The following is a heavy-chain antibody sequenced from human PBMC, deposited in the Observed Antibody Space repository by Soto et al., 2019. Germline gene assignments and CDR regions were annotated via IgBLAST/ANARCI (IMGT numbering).Heavy chain of an antibody. CDR2: IHYSGST. CDR3: ARHEGNGNVWPLDY. V-gene: IGHV4-39*01. Sequence: SETLSLTCTVSGDSIGTTHSYWAWIRQSPGKGLEWIGNIHYSGSTYYMPSLRCRVTLSVDTSKSQFSLRLTSVTAEDTAVYYCARHEGNGNVWPLDYWGQGILVTVSS. J-gene: IGHJ4*02. CDR1: GDSIGTTHSY. D-gene: IGHD2-8*01.